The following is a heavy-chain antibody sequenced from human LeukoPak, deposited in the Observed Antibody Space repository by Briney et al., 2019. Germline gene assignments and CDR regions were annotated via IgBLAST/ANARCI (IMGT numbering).Heavy chain of an antibody. V-gene: IGHV4-59*01. CDR2: IYYSGST. CDR1: GGSISSYY. J-gene: IGHJ4*02. Sequence: SETLSLTCTVSGGSISSYYWSWIRQPPGKGLEWIGYIYYSGSTNYNPSLKSRVTISVDTSKNQFSLKLSSVTAADTAVYYCASSSGWSLDFDYWGQGTLVTVSS. CDR3: ASSSGWSLDFDY. D-gene: IGHD6-19*01.